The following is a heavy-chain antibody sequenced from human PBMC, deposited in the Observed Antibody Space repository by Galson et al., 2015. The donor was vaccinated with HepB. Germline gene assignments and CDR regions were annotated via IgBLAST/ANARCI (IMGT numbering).Heavy chain of an antibody. V-gene: IGHV3-23*01. Sequence: SLRLSCAASGFTFSSYAMSWVRQAPGKGLEWVSAISGSGGSTYYADSVKGRFTISRDNSKNTLYLQMNSLRAEDTAVYYCAKDLGYCSSTSCPVYLYYGMDVWGQGTTVTVSS. J-gene: IGHJ6*02. CDR3: AKDLGYCSSTSCPVYLYYGMDV. D-gene: IGHD2-2*01. CDR1: GFTFSSYA. CDR2: ISGSGGST.